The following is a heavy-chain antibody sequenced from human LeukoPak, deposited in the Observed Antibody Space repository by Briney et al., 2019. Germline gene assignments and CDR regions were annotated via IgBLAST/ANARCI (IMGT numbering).Heavy chain of an antibody. J-gene: IGHJ5*02. CDR2: IYYSGST. CDR3: ARDPGGITGSSKWFDP. CDR1: GGSISSGGYY. V-gene: IGHV4-31*03. Sequence: SETLSVTCTVSGGSISSGGYYWSWIRQHPGKGLEWIGYIYYSGSTYYNPSLKSRVTISVDTSKNQFSLKLSSVTAADTAVYYCARDPGGITGSSKWFDPWGQGTLVTVSS. D-gene: IGHD1-20*01.